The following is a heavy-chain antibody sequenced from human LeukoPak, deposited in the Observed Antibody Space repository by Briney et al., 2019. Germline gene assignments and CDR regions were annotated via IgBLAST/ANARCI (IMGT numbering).Heavy chain of an antibody. CDR2: ISGSGGST. J-gene: IGHJ4*02. V-gene: IGHV3-23*01. CDR1: GFTFSNYA. D-gene: IGHD5-18*01. CDR3: AKRIQSAMAMGY. Sequence: GGSLRLFCAASGFTFSNYALSWVRQAPGKGLEWVSDISGSGGSTYYADSVKGRFTISRDNSKNTMYLQMNSLRAEDTAVYYCAKRIQSAMAMGYWGQGTLVTVSS.